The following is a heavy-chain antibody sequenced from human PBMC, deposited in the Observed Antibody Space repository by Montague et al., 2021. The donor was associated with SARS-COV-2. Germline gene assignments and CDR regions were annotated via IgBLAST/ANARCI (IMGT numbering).Heavy chain of an antibody. CDR3: AKDPHYDFWSGYYLDY. D-gene: IGHD3-3*01. CDR2: IGGSGGST. V-gene: IGHV3-23*01. CDR1: GFTFSNYA. J-gene: IGHJ4*02. Sequence: SLRLSWAASGFTFSNYAMSWVRQAPGKGLEWVSAIGGSGGSTYYADSVKGRFTISRDNSKNTLYLQMNSLRAEDTAVYYCAKDPHYDFWSGYYLDYWGQGTLVTVSS.